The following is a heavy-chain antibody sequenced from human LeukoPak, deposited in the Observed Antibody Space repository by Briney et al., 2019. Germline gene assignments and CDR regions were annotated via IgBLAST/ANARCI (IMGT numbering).Heavy chain of an antibody. Sequence: ASVKVSCKASGYTFTSYGISWVRQAPGQGLEWMGWISAYNGNTNYAQKLQGRVTMTTDTSTSTAYMELRSLRSDDTAVYYCARDPCSGGSCYIHPFDYWGQGTLVTVSS. CDR3: ARDPCSGGSCYIHPFDY. J-gene: IGHJ4*02. CDR1: GYTFTSYG. CDR2: ISAYNGNT. D-gene: IGHD2-15*01. V-gene: IGHV1-18*04.